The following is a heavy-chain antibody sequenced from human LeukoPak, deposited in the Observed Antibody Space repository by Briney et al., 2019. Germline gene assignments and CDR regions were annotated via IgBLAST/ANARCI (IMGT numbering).Heavy chain of an antibody. D-gene: IGHD3-3*01. CDR2: IKQDGSEK. J-gene: IGHJ4*02. Sequence: GGTLRLSCAASGFTISSYWMSWVRQAPGKGLERVANIKQDGSEKYYVDSVKGRFPISRDNAKTSLYLQMNSLRAEDTAVYYCARASTIFGHFAYWGRGTLVTVSS. CDR3: ARASTIFGHFAY. V-gene: IGHV3-7*01. CDR1: GFTISSYW.